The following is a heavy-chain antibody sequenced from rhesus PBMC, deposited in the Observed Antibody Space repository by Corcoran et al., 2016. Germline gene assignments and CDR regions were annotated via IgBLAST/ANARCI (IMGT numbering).Heavy chain of an antibody. CDR1: GGSFSSYW. J-gene: IGHJ4*01. CDR3: ARYTSEDDYGYYYTPFDY. D-gene: IGHD3S6*01. V-gene: IGHV4-80*01. Sequence: QVQLPESGPGLVKPSETLSLTCAVSGGSFSSYWWSWIRQPPGMGLGGVGEINGNSGSTNYNPSLKSRVTISKDASKNQFSLKLSSVTAADTAVYYCARYTSEDDYGYYYTPFDYWGQGVLVTVSS. CDR2: INGNSGST.